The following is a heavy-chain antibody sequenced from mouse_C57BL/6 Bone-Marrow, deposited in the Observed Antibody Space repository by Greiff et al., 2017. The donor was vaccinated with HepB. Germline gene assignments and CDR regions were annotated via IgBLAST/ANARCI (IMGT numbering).Heavy chain of an antibody. CDR3: ARLTAVYYGSSYEYFDV. V-gene: IGHV5-12*01. CDR1: GFTFSDYY. J-gene: IGHJ1*03. Sequence: DVKLVESGGGLVQPGGSLKLSCAASGFTFSDYYMYWVRQTPEKRLEWVAYISNGGGSTYYPDTVKGRFTISRDNAKNTLYLQMSRLKSEDTAMYYCARLTAVYYGSSYEYFDVWGTGTTVTVSS. D-gene: IGHD1-1*01. CDR2: ISNGGGST.